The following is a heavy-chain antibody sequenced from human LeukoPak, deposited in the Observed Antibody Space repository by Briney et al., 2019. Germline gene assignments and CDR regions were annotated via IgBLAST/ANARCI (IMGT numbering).Heavy chain of an antibody. V-gene: IGHV4-59*08. J-gene: IGHJ4*02. CDR2: ISDIGSI. CDR3: AGHHPRNTVDF. Sequence: SETLSLTCIVSGGSISSYYWSWIRQPPGKGLEWIAYISDIGSINYNPSLKSRVTISLDTSKNQFSLKLSSVTAADTAVYYCAGHHPRNTVDFWGQGTLVTVSS. D-gene: IGHD2/OR15-2a*01. CDR1: GGSISSYY.